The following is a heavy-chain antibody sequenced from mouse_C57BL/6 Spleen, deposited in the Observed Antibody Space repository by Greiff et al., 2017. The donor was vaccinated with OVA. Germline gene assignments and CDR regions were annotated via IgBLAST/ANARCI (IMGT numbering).Heavy chain of an antibody. CDR2: IDPEDGDT. V-gene: IGHV14-2*01. CDR3: ALHYYGSSWFAY. CDR1: GFNINDYY. J-gene: IGHJ3*01. Sequence: VQLQQSGAELVKPGASVKLSCTASGFNINDYYMHWVKQRTEQGLEWIGRIDPEDGDTKYASKFQGKATITADTSSNTAYLQLRSLTSEDTAVYYCALHYYGSSWFAYWGQGTLVTVSA. D-gene: IGHD1-1*01.